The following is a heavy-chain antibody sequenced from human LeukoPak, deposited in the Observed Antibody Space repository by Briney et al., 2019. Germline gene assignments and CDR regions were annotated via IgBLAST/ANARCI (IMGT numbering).Heavy chain of an antibody. CDR3: AKSTVVVPAARNDAFDI. Sequence: GGSLRLSCAASGFTFSSYAMSWVRQAPGKGLEWVSAISGSGGSAYYADSVKGRFTISRDNSKNTLYLQMNSLRAEDTAVYYCAKSTVVVPAARNDAFDIWGQGTMVTVSS. CDR2: ISGSGGSA. V-gene: IGHV3-23*01. D-gene: IGHD2-2*01. J-gene: IGHJ3*02. CDR1: GFTFSSYA.